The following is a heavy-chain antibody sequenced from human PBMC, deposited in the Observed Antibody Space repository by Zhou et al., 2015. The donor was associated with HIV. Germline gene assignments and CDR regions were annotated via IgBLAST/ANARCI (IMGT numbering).Heavy chain of an antibody. CDR2: IIPIFGTA. D-gene: IGHD3-3*01. V-gene: IGHV1-69*01. CDR3: ARALFTYYDFWSGYNSLDY. Sequence: QVQLVQSGAEVKKPGSSVKVSCKASGGTFSSYAISWVRQAPGQGLEWMGGIIPIFGTANYAQKFQGRVTITADESTSTAYMELSSLRSEDTAVYYCARALFTYYDFWSGYNSLDYWGQGTLVTVSS. J-gene: IGHJ4*02. CDR1: GGTFSSYA.